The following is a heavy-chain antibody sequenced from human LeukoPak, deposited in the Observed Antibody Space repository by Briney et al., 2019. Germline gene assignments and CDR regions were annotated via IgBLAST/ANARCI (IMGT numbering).Heavy chain of an antibody. CDR3: VWAREPNILGN. CDR1: GLSFSNYW. Sequence: GGSLRLSCAASGLSFSNYWMHWVRQAPGKGLVWVSRISTDGSSSSYADSVKGRFTIARDNAKNTLSLQMTSLRAEDLAVYYGVWAREPNILGNWGQGTLVTVSS. J-gene: IGHJ4*02. CDR2: ISTDGSSS. D-gene: IGHD5-24*01. V-gene: IGHV3-74*01.